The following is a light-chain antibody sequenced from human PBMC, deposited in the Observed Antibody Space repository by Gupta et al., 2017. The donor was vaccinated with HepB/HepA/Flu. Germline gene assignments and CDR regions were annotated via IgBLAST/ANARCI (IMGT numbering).Light chain of an antibody. V-gene: IGKV3-11*01. CDR3: QQRSNWPLT. CDR1: QYIFNY. Sequence: EIVLTQSPGTLSLSPGERVTLSCRASQYIFNYLAWYQQKPGQAPRLLIYDVSSRATGIPARFSGSGFGTDFTLTITSLEPEDSAGYYCQQRSNWPLTFGGGTKVEIK. J-gene: IGKJ4*01. CDR2: DVS.